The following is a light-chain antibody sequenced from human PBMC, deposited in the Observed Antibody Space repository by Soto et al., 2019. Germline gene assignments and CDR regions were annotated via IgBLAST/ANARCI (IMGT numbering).Light chain of an antibody. J-gene: IGKJ4*01. CDR1: QSISSY. Sequence: DIQITQSPSSLSSSVLERFTITCRASQSISSYLNWYQQKPGKAPKLLIYAASNLQSGVPSRFSGSGSGTDFTLTISSLQPEDFATYYCQQSSSTPLTFGGGTKVDIK. V-gene: IGKV1-39*01. CDR2: AAS. CDR3: QQSSSTPLT.